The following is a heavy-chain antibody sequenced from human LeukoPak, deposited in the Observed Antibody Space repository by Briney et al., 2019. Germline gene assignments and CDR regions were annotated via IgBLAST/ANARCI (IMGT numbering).Heavy chain of an antibody. CDR3: ARTYYYDSSGYFHPWYFDY. CDR1: GYSFTSYC. Sequence: GESLKISCKGSGYSFTSYCIGWVRQMPGKGLEWMGIIYPGDSDTRYSPSFQGQVTISADKSISTAYLQWSSLKASDTAMYYCARTYYYDSSGYFHPWYFDYWGQGTLVTVSS. J-gene: IGHJ4*02. CDR2: IYPGDSDT. D-gene: IGHD3-22*01. V-gene: IGHV5-51*01.